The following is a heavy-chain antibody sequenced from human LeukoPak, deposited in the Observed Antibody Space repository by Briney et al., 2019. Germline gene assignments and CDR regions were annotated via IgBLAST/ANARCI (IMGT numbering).Heavy chain of an antibody. CDR2: IMEDGSVQ. V-gene: IGHV3-7*03. CDR1: GFTFSKTW. CDR3: VKGENQYGTGSHLDF. D-gene: IGHD3-10*01. Sequence: GESLRLSCAASGFTFSKTWMSWVRQAPGKGLEWVACIMEDGSVQKYVDSVRGRFTISRDNARNSLYLQMNSLRVDDTAVYYCVKGENQYGTGSHLDFWGQGTMVTVSS. J-gene: IGHJ4*02.